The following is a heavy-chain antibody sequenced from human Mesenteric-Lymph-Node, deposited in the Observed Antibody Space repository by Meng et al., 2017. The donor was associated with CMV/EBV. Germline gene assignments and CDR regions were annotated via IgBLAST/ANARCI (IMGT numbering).Heavy chain of an antibody. V-gene: IGHV4-59*01. D-gene: IGHD3-22*01. CDR3: ARVLREDYDSSGYYPD. Sequence: SETLSLTCTVSGVSISSYYWSWIRQPPGKGLEWVVYIYYSGSTNYNPSSKSRVTTSADTTKNQFSLKLRSVTAADTAVYYCARVLREDYDSSGYYPDWGQGTLDTVSS. J-gene: IGHJ4*02. CDR2: IYYSGST. CDR1: GVSISSYY.